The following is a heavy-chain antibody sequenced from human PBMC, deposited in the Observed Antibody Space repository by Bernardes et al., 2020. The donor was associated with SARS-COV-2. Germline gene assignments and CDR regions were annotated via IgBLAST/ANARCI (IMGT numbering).Heavy chain of an antibody. D-gene: IGHD6-19*01. Sequence: GGTLRLTCTASRVTTSYSINWVWLGPGKGMGWVWSRNASGGSRYYANSVKDRFAVFRAKTNSTQYLLMNRLRAEATAIYYCAKAPVPGDVRGLFDPGGQGTLVSVSP. V-gene: IGHV3-23*01. CDR2: RNASGGSR. J-gene: IGHJ5*02. CDR1: RVTTSYS. CDR3: AKAPVPGDVRGLFDP.